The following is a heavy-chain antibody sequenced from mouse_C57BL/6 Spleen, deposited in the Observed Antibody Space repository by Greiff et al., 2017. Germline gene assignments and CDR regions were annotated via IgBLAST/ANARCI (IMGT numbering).Heavy chain of an antibody. CDR3: TRWGNTVVDSWFAY. J-gene: IGHJ3*01. Sequence: QVQLQQSGAELVRPGASVTLSCKASGYTFTDYEMHWVKQTPVHGLEWIGAIDPETGGTAYNQKFKGKAILTADKSSSTAYMELRSLTYEDSAVYYCTRWGNTVVDSWFAYWGQGTLVTVSA. CDR2: IDPETGGT. D-gene: IGHD1-1*01. CDR1: GYTFTDYE. V-gene: IGHV1-15*01.